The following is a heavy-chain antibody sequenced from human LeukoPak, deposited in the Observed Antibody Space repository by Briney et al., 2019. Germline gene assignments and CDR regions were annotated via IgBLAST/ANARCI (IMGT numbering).Heavy chain of an antibody. CDR2: ISGSGGST. J-gene: IGHJ4*02. Sequence: PGGSLRLSCAASGFTFSSYAMSWVRQAPGKGLEWVSAISGSGGSTYYADSVKGRFTISRDNAKNSLYLQMNSLRAEDTAVYYCARIPGSHIAAADFDYWGQGTLVAVSS. CDR1: GFTFSSYA. D-gene: IGHD6-13*01. V-gene: IGHV3-23*01. CDR3: ARIPGSHIAAADFDY.